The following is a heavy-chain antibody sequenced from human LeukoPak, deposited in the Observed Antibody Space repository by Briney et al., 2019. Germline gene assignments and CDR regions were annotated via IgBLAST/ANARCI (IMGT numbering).Heavy chain of an antibody. CDR3: ASITFVVEGYGMDV. J-gene: IGHJ6*02. D-gene: IGHD2-21*01. Sequence: SETLSLTCTVSGGSISSYYWSWIRQPAGKGLEWIGRIYTSGSTNYNPSLKSRVTMSVDTSKNQFPLSLSSVTAADTAVYYCASITFVVEGYGMDVWGQGTTVTVSS. CDR2: IYTSGST. V-gene: IGHV4-4*07. CDR1: GGSISSYY.